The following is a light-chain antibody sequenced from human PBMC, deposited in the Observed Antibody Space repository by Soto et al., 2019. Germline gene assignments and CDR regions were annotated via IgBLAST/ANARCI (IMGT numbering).Light chain of an antibody. CDR2: GAS. V-gene: IGKV3-20*01. J-gene: IGKJ5*01. CDR3: QQYGSSLIT. Sequence: EIVLTQSPGTLSLSPGERATLSCRASQSVSSSYLGWYQQKPGQAPRVLIYGASSRATGIPDRFSGSGSGTDFTLTISRLEPEDFAMYYCQQYGSSLITFGQGTRLEIK. CDR1: QSVSSSY.